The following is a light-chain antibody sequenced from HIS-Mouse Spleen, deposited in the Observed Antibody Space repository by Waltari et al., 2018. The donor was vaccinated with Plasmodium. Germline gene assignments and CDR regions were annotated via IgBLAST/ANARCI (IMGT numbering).Light chain of an antibody. CDR3: QAWDSSTVV. J-gene: IGLJ2*01. Sequence: SYELTQPPSVSVSPGQTASITCPGDQLGDKYACWYQQKPGQSTVLVIYQDTKRPSGIPERFSGSNSGNTATLTISGTQAMDEADYYCQAWDSSTVVFGGGTKLTVL. CDR1: QLGDKY. V-gene: IGLV3-1*01. CDR2: QDT.